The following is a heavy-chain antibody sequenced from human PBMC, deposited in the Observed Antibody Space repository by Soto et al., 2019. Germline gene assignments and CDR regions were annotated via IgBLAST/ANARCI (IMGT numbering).Heavy chain of an antibody. D-gene: IGHD3-10*01. CDR3: AHKTQVRGVMAYDY. Sequence: QITLKESGPTLVKPTQTLTLTCTFSGFSLSTSGVGVGWIRQTPGKALEWLALIYWDDDKRYSPSLKSRLTITKDTSKNQVVLTMTNMDPVDTATYYCAHKTQVRGVMAYDYWGQGTLVTVSS. CDR2: IYWDDDK. V-gene: IGHV2-5*02. CDR1: GFSLSTSGVG. J-gene: IGHJ4*02.